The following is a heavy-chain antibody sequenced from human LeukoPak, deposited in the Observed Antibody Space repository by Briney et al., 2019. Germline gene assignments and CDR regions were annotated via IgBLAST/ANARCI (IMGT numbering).Heavy chain of an antibody. J-gene: IGHJ4*02. Sequence: GASVKVSCKASGYTFTGYYMHWVRQAPGQGLEWMGWINPNSGGTNYAQKFQGRVTMTRDMSTSTVYMELSSLRSEDTAVYYCASAPYYDFWSGWDEKQGLHNWGQGTLVTASS. D-gene: IGHD3-3*01. CDR3: ASAPYYDFWSGWDEKQGLHN. CDR2: INPNSGGT. CDR1: GYTFTGYY. V-gene: IGHV1-2*02.